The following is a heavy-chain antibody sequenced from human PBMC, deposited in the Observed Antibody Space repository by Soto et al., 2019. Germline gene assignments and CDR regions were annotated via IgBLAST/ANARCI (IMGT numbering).Heavy chain of an antibody. D-gene: IGHD3-22*01. CDR3: AGIVQPRYYYGMDV. CDR2: IIPICGTA. Sequence: QVQLVQSGAEVKKPGSSVKVSCKASGGTFSSYAISWVRQAPGQGLEWMGWIIPICGTANYAQKFQGRVTITAGESTSTAYMELSSLRSEGTAVYSCAGIVQPRYYYGMDVWGEGTTVTVSS. J-gene: IGHJ6*04. V-gene: IGHV1-69*12. CDR1: GGTFSSYA.